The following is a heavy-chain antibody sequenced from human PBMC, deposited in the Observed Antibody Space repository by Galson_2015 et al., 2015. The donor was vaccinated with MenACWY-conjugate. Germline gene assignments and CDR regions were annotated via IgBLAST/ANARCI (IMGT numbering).Heavy chain of an antibody. J-gene: IGHJ4*02. CDR2: IYHSGST. Sequence: SETLSLTCADSGGSISINYWWTWVRQPPGKGLEWIGEIYHSGSTNYNPSLKSRLTVSVDKSKNQFSLKLSSVTAADTAVYYCARGNYYVSGTYYKSANFDYWGQGSLVTVSS. D-gene: IGHD3-10*01. CDR1: GGSISINYW. CDR3: ARGNYYVSGTYYKSANFDY. V-gene: IGHV4-4*02.